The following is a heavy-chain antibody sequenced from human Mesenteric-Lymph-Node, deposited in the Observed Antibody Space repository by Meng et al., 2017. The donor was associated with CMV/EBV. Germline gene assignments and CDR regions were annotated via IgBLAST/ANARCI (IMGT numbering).Heavy chain of an antibody. D-gene: IGHD4/OR15-4a*01. CDR1: GFTFSSYS. CDR3: ARDHNLWWFLFDY. Sequence: GESLKISCAASGFTFSSYSMNWVRQAPGKGLEWVSSISSSSYIYYADSVKGRFTISRDNAKNSLYLQMNSLRAEDTAVYYCARDHNLWWFLFDYWGQGTLVTVSS. CDR2: ISSSSYI. V-gene: IGHV3-21*01. J-gene: IGHJ4*02.